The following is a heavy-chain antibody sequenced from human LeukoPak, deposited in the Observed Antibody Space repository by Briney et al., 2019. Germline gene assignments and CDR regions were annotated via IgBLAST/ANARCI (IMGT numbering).Heavy chain of an antibody. CDR3: ARGGWSLGHCSSSSCLDWFDP. J-gene: IGHJ5*02. CDR2: INPNSGGT. CDR1: GYTFTDYD. D-gene: IGHD2-2*01. Sequence: GASVKVSCKASGYTFTDYDMHWVRQAPGQGLEWMGWINPNSGGTNYAQKFQGRVTMTRDTSISTAYMELSRLRSDDTAVYYCARGGWSLGHCSSSSCLDWFDPWGQGTLVTVSS. V-gene: IGHV1-2*02.